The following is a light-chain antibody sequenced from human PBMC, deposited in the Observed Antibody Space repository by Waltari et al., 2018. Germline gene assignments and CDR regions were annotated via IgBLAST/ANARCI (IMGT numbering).Light chain of an antibody. CDR3: HQYYDTPRT. Sequence: DIVMIQSPDSLASSLGERATINCSSSQSVLYNSDNNNYLAWYQQKPGQPPKLLIYWASNRESGVPDRFSGSGSGTDFTLTISSLQAADVAVYYCHQYYDTPRTFGQGTKVEIK. CDR1: QSVLYNSDNNNY. V-gene: IGKV4-1*01. CDR2: WAS. J-gene: IGKJ1*01.